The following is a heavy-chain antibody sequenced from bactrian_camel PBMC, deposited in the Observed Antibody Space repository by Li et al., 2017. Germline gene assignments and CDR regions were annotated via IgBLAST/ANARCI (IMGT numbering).Heavy chain of an antibody. CDR1: GTFDSGLC. Sequence: HVQLVESGGGSVRTGGSLELSCVVSGTFDSGLCMGWFRQAQGKEREGVAVIGGRTDMPFYLPSVKGRFTISRDDAKNTMYLQMNNLQPEDTAMYYCAADVGSMSGNCQPNYWGQGTQVTVS. CDR2: IGGRTDMP. CDR3: AADVGSMSGNCQPNY. V-gene: IGHV3-3*01. J-gene: IGHJ4*01. D-gene: IGHD6*01.